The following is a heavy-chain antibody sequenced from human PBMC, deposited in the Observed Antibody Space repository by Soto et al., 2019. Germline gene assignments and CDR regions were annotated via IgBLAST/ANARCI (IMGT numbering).Heavy chain of an antibody. J-gene: IGHJ4*02. CDR1: GFTFRSYG. CDR2: ISDNGGRT. V-gene: IGHV3-23*01. Sequence: EVQLLESGGRFVQPGGSLRLSCAASGFTFRSYGMSWVRQAPGKGLEWISAISDNGGRTDYADSVKGRLTISRDNSKNTRFLQMNTLTAEDTAVYYCAKRELDDKWGQGTLVTVS. CDR3: AKRELDDK. D-gene: IGHD3-3*02.